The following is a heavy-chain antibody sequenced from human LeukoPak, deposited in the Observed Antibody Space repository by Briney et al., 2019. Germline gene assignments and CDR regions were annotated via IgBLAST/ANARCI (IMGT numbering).Heavy chain of an antibody. J-gene: IGHJ6*02. CDR2: MNPNSGNT. V-gene: IGHV1-8*01. CDR1: GDTFTSYE. D-gene: IGHD2-15*01. CDR3: ARGTKLGYCSGGSCRTTYYYYGMDV. Sequence: GASVKVACKASGDTFTSYEINWVRQAPGQGLEWMGWMNPNSGNTGYAQKFQGRVTMTRNTSISTAYMELSSLRSEDTAVYYCARGTKLGYCSGGSCRTTYYYYGMDVWGQGTTVTVSS.